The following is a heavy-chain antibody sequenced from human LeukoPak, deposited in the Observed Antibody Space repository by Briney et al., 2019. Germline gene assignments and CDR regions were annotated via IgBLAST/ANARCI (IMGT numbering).Heavy chain of an antibody. CDR2: IYYSGST. D-gene: IGHD6-13*01. CDR3: ARGGIAAAGTMDYFDY. J-gene: IGHJ4*02. CDR1: GGSISSYY. Sequence: SETLSLTCTVSGGSISSYYWSWIRLPPGKGLEWIGYIYYSGSTNYNPSLKSRVTISVDTSKNQFSLKLSSVTAADTAVYYCARGGIAAAGTMDYFDYWGQGTPVTVSS. V-gene: IGHV4-59*12.